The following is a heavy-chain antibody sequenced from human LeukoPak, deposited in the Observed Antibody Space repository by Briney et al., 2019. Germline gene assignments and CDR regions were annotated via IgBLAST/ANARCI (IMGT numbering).Heavy chain of an antibody. V-gene: IGHV3-53*01. CDR3: ARAGRGWLQPSFDY. CDR2: IYSGGST. D-gene: IGHD5-24*01. CDR1: GFTVSSNY. J-gene: IGHJ4*02. Sequence: GGSPRLSCAASGFTVSSNYMSWVRQAPGKGLEWVSVIYSGGSTYYADSVKGRFTISRDNSKNTLYLQMSSLRAEDTAVYYCARAGRGWLQPSFDYWGQGTLITVSS.